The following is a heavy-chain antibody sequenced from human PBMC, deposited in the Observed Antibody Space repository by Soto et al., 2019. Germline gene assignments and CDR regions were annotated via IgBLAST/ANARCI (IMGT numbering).Heavy chain of an antibody. CDR1: GYTLTELS. J-gene: IGHJ4*02. Sequence: GASVKVSCKVSGYTLTELSMHWVRQAPGKGLEWMGGFDPEDGETIYAQKFQGRVTMTEDTSTDTAYMELSSLRSEDTAVYYCATAKILRYFDWLPSLDYWGQGTMVTVYS. CDR2: FDPEDGET. V-gene: IGHV1-24*01. D-gene: IGHD3-9*01. CDR3: ATAKILRYFDWLPSLDY.